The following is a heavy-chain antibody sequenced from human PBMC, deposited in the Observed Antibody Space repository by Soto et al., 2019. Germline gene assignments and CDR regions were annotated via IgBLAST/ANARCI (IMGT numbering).Heavy chain of an antibody. V-gene: IGHV3-53*01. J-gene: IGHJ4*02. CDR1: GFTVSSGY. D-gene: IGHD3-10*01. Sequence: GGSLRLSCAASGFTVSSGYMSWVRQAPGMGLEWVSVILSGGDTYYADSVKSRFTVSRDNSQNTVYLQMNSLRGEDTATYYCARGYWRFGESYYFDYWGQGSLVTVSS. CDR2: ILSGGDT. CDR3: ARGYWRFGESYYFDY.